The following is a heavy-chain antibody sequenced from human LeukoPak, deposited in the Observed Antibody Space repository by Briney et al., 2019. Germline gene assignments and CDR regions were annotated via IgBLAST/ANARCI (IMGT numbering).Heavy chain of an antibody. CDR3: AKGGIAVAGTSYYYYLDV. V-gene: IGHV3-21*04. CDR1: GFTFSTYN. J-gene: IGHJ6*03. Sequence: GESLRLSCAASGFTFSTYNMNWVRQAPGKGLEWVSSITSSSSYIYYADSVKGRFTISRDNSQNTLYLQMNSLRAKDTAVYYCAKGGIAVAGTSYYYYLDVWGKGTTVNISS. CDR2: ITSSSSYI. D-gene: IGHD6-19*01.